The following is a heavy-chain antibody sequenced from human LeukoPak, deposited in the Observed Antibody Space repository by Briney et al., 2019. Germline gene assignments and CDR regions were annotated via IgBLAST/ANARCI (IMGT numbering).Heavy chain of an antibody. CDR3: ARERTMVRGMSWFDP. Sequence: SETLSLTCIVSGGSISSSNYYGGWIRQPPGKGLEWIGNIYYDGSTYYKPSLKSRVTISMDTSRNQFSLELSSVTAADTAVYYCARERTMVRGMSWFDPWGQGALVTVSS. J-gene: IGHJ5*02. CDR2: IYYDGST. CDR1: GGSISSSNYY. V-gene: IGHV4-39*07. D-gene: IGHD3-10*01.